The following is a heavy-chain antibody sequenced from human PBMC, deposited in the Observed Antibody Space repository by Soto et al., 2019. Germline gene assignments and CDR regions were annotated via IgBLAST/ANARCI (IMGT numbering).Heavy chain of an antibody. CDR2: SYYSGST. J-gene: IGHJ4*02. CDR3: ARRYGYYFDY. CDR1: GGSISSYY. Sequence: QVQLQESGPGLVKPSETLSLTCTVSGGSISSYYWSWIRQPPGKGLEWIGYSYYSGSTNYNPSLTSRVTISVDTSKNQLSLKLSSVTAADTAVYYCARRYGYYFDYWGQGTLVTVSS. V-gene: IGHV4-59*08. D-gene: IGHD4-17*01.